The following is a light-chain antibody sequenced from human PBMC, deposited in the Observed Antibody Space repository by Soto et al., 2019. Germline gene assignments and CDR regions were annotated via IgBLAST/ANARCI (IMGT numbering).Light chain of an antibody. Sequence: QSALTQPPSASGSPGQSVTISCTGTSSDVGGYNYVSWYQQYPGKAPKLMIYEVNKRPSGVPDRFSGCKSANTASLTVSGLQAEDEADYYCSSYAGSDTYVFGTGTKLTVL. CDR1: SSDVGGYNY. CDR2: EVN. J-gene: IGLJ1*01. CDR3: SSYAGSDTYV. V-gene: IGLV2-8*01.